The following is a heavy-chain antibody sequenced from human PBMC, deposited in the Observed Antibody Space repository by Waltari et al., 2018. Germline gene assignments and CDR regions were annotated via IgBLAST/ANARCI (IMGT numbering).Heavy chain of an antibody. CDR2: INAGNGNT. J-gene: IGHJ4*02. V-gene: IGHV1-3*03. Sequence: QVQLVQSGAEVKKPGASVKVSCKASGYTFTSYAMHWVRQATGQRVAWMGWINAGNGNTKYSQEFQGRVTITRDTSASTAYMALSSLRSDDMAVYYCARSTIFGVVNVDYWGQGTLVTVSS. CDR1: GYTFTSYA. CDR3: ARSTIFGVVNVDY. D-gene: IGHD3-3*01.